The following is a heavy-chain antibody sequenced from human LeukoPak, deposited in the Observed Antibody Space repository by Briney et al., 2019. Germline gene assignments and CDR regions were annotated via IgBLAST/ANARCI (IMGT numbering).Heavy chain of an antibody. J-gene: IGHJ4*02. Sequence: ASVKDSCKASGYTFTSYGISWVRQAPGQGLEWMGWISAYNGNTNYAQKLQGRVTMTTDTSTSTAYMELRSLRSDDAAVYYCARDYRNMRHSSPDYWGQGTLVTVSS. D-gene: IGHD3-22*01. CDR1: GYTFTSYG. CDR2: ISAYNGNT. CDR3: ARDYRNMRHSSPDY. V-gene: IGHV1-18*01.